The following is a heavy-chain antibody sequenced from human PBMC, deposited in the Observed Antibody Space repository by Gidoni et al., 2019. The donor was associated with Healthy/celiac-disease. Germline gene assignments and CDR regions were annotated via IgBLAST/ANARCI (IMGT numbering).Heavy chain of an antibody. Sequence: EVQLVESGGGLVQPGRSLRLSCTASGFTFGDYAMSWVRQAPGKGLEWVGFIRSKAYGGTTEYAASVKGRFTISRDDSKSIAYLQMNSLKTEDTAVYYCTANPDVDTAMVVLDYWGQGTLVTVSS. D-gene: IGHD5-18*01. J-gene: IGHJ4*02. CDR1: GFTFGDYA. CDR2: IRSKAYGGTT. V-gene: IGHV3-49*04. CDR3: TANPDVDTAMVVLDY.